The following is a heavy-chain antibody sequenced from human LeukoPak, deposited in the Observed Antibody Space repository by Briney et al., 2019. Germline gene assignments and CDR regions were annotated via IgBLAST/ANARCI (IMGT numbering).Heavy chain of an antibody. J-gene: IGHJ3*02. V-gene: IGHV1-2*06. CDR3: ASAVPAIVIPQNGFDI. D-gene: IGHD1-26*01. CDR2: IHPYSGGS. CDR1: GFTFNGYY. Sequence: GASVKVSCKASGFTFNGYYVHLVRQAPGQGLEWMGRIHPYSGGSNSAQKFQGRVTMARDMSINTVYMELSGLRSDDTALYYCASAVPAIVIPQNGFDIWGPGTMVTVSS.